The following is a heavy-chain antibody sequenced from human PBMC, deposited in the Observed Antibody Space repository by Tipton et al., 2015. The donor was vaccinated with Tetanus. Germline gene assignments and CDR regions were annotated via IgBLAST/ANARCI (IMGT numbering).Heavy chain of an antibody. CDR1: GVSISGGRYY. Sequence: TLSLTCTVSGVSISGGRYYWSWIRQRPGKGLEWIGDIYSSGSTYSDPSFKGRVTISVDTSKNQFSLGLNSVTAADTAVYFCARDQARGARGWNYFDYWGLGTLVTVSS. CDR2: IYSSGST. CDR3: ARDQARGARGWNYFDY. D-gene: IGHD1-26*01. V-gene: IGHV4-31*03. J-gene: IGHJ4*02.